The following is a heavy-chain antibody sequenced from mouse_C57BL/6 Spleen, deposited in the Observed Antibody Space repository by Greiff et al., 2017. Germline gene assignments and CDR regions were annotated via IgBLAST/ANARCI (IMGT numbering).Heavy chain of an antibody. D-gene: IGHD1-1*01. V-gene: IGHV1-80*01. CDR1: GYAFSSYW. CDR2: IYPGDGDT. CDR3: ARDYYGSSYHAMDY. Sequence: VQLQQSGASVKISCKASGYAFSSYWMNWVKQRPGKGLEWIGQIYPGDGDTNYNGKFKGKATLTADKSSSTAYMQLSSLTSEDSAVYFCARDYYGSSYHAMDYWGQGTSVTVSS. J-gene: IGHJ4*01.